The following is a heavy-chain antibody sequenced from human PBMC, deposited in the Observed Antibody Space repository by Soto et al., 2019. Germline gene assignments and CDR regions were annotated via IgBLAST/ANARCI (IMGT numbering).Heavy chain of an antibody. CDR1: GGTFSSYT. CDR3: ARDRYGYNYYYFDY. D-gene: IGHD5-12*01. Sequence: SVKVSCKASGGTFSSYTISCVRQAPGQGLEWMGRIIPILGIANYAQKFQGRVTITADKSTSTAYMELSSLRSEDTAVYYCARDRYGYNYYYFDYWGQGTLVTVSS. CDR2: IIPILGIA. V-gene: IGHV1-69*04. J-gene: IGHJ4*02.